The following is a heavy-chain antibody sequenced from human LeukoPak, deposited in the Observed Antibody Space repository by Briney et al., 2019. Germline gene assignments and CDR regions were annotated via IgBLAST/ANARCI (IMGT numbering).Heavy chain of an antibody. D-gene: IGHD1-26*01. Sequence: SQTLSLTCAISGDSVSSDSAAWNWIRQSPSRGLEWLGKTYYRSKWYNDSSVSVKGRITINPDTSKNQFSLQLNSVTPEDTAIYYCARGRIVGAEYFDYWGQGTLVTVSS. J-gene: IGHJ4*02. CDR1: GDSVSSDSAA. V-gene: IGHV6-1*01. CDR2: TYYRSKWYN. CDR3: ARGRIVGAEYFDY.